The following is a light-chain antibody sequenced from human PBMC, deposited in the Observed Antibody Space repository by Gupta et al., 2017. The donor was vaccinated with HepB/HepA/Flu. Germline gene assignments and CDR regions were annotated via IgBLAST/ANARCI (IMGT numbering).Light chain of an antibody. CDR2: TNN. Sequence: QSVLTQPPSASGTPGQRVTISCSGSTSNIGVNAVNWYQQFPGTAPKLVIYTNNQRPSGVPDRFSGSKSGTSASLAISGLQSEDEAGYYFAAWDDSLNALLFGGGTKLTVL. J-gene: IGLJ3*02. CDR1: TSNIGVNA. CDR3: AAWDDSLNALL. V-gene: IGLV1-44*01.